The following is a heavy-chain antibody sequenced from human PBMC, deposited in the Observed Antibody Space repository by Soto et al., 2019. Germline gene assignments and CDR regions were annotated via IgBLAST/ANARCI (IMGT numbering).Heavy chain of an antibody. Sequence: EVQLEESGGGLIKPGESLTLSCAASDFILSDAWMKWVRQAPGKGLEWVGRIKSKAHGGTTDYAAPLQGRFTILRDDSKNTLYLQMNSLQTEDTAMYYCASYSDSSGLRRYDYWGQGALVTVSS. V-gene: IGHV3-15*07. CDR2: IKSKAHGGTT. CDR3: ASYSDSSGLRRYDY. D-gene: IGHD3-22*01. J-gene: IGHJ4*02. CDR1: DFILSDAW.